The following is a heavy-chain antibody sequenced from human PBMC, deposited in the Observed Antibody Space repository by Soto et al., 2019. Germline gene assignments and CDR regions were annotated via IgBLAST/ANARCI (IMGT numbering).Heavy chain of an antibody. CDR1: VGSISSSSYY. V-gene: IGHV4-39*01. D-gene: IGHD2-15*01. CDR3: ARLHLVVVAAPGDFAY. J-gene: IGHJ4*02. Sequence: QLQLQESGPGLVKPSETLSLTCTVSVGSISSSSYYWGWIRQPPGKGLEWIGSIYYSGSTYYNPSLKRRVTISVDTSKNQFSLKRSSVTAADTAVYYCARLHLVVVAAPGDFAYWGQGTLVTVSS. CDR2: IYYSGST.